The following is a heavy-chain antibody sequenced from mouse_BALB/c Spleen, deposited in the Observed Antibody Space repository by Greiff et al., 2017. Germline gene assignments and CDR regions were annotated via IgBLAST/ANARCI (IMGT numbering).Heavy chain of an antibody. CDR2: IYPGDGDT. CDR1: GYTFTSYW. Sequence: VQLQQSGAELARPGASVKLSCKASGYTFTSYWMQWVKQRPGQGLEWIGAIYPGDGDTRYTQKFKGKATLTADKSSSTAYMQLSSLASEDSAVYYCARGGNQYFDVWGAGTTVTVSS. V-gene: IGHV1-87*01. J-gene: IGHJ1*01. D-gene: IGHD2-1*01. CDR3: ARGGNQYFDV.